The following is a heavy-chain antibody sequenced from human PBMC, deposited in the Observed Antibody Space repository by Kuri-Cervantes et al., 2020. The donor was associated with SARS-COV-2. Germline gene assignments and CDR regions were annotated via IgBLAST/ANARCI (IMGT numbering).Heavy chain of an antibody. CDR3: AREHCSSTSCYGLDY. CDR2: ISSSSSYI. J-gene: IGHJ4*02. Sequence: GGSLRLSCAASGFTFSSYSMNWVRQAPGKGLEWVSSISSSSSYIYYADSVKGRFTISRDNAKNSLYLQMHSLRAEDTAVYYCAREHCSSTSCYGLDYWGQGTLVTVSS. CDR1: GFTFSSYS. D-gene: IGHD2-2*01. V-gene: IGHV3-21*01.